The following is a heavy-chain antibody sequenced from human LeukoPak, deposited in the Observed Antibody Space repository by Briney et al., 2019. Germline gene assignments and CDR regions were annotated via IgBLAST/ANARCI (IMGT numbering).Heavy chain of an antibody. V-gene: IGHV3-23*01. CDR2: IGGSGSST. CDR3: AKDLPYCGGYCYPYYFDY. D-gene: IGHD2-21*02. Sequence: PGGSLRLSCAASGFTFSSYAMSWVRQAPGKGLEWVSGIGGSGSSTYYADSVKGRFTISRDNSKNTLYLQMNSLRAEDTAVYYCAKDLPYCGGYCYPYYFDYWGQGTLVTVSS. J-gene: IGHJ4*02. CDR1: GFTFSSYA.